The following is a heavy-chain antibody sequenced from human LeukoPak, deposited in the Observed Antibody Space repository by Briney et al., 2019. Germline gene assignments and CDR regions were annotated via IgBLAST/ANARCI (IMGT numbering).Heavy chain of an antibody. V-gene: IGHV3-23*01. D-gene: IGHD3-16*02. CDR3: AKDHSAQGGYRPVGLPLAY. Sequence: GGYLRLSCAASGFTFSSYAMSWVRQAPGKGLEWVSATSGSGGSTYYADSVKGRFTISRDNSKNTLYLQMNSLRAEDTAVYYCAKDHSAQGGYRPVGLPLAYWGQGTLVTVSS. J-gene: IGHJ4*02. CDR1: GFTFSSYA. CDR2: TSGSGGST.